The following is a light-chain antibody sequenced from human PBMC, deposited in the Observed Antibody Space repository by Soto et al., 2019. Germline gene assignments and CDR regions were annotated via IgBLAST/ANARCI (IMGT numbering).Light chain of an antibody. CDR1: HSVSSTY. J-gene: IGKJ2*01. V-gene: IGKV3-20*01. CDR2: GAS. CDR3: QQYGSSPPYT. Sequence: EIVLTQSPGTLSLSPGERAALSCRASHSVSSTYLAWYQQKPGQAPRLLIYGASSRATGIPDRFSGSGSGKDFTLTISRLEPEDFAVYYCQQYGSSPPYTFGQGPKLEIK.